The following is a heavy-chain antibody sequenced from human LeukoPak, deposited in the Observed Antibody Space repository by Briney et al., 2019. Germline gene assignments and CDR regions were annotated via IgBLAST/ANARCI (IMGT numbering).Heavy chain of an antibody. CDR1: GYSFTSYW. D-gene: IGHD2-15*01. CDR2: IYPGDSDT. CDR3: ARLKYCSGGSCYSAGDY. V-gene: IGHV5-51*01. Sequence: GESLNISCKGSGYSFTSYWIGWVRQMPGKGLEWMGIIYPGDSDTRYSPSFQGQVTISADKSISTAYLQWSSLKASDTAMYYCARLKYCSGGSCYSAGDYWGQGTLITVSS. J-gene: IGHJ4*02.